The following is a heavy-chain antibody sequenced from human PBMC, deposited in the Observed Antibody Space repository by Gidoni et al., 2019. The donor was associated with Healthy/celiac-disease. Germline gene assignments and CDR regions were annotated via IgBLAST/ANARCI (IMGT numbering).Heavy chain of an antibody. V-gene: IGHV1-69*08. CDR3: ARDSPEGNWFDP. CDR2: IIPILGIA. CDR1: GATFSSYT. J-gene: IGHJ5*02. Sequence: QVQLVQSGAAVKKPGSSVKFSCMSSGATFSSYTISWVRQAPGQGLEWMGRIIPILGIANYAQKFQGRVTITADKSTSTAYMELSSLRSEDTAVYYCARDSPEGNWFDPWGQGTLVTVSS.